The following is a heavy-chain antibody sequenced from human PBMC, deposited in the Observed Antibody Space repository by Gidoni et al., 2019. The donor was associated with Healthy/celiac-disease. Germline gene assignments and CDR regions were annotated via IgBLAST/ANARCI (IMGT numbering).Heavy chain of an antibody. Sequence: EVQLVESGRGLVQPGGSLRLSSAASGFTFTDYWMRWVRQAPGKGLEWVANIKQDGSEKYYVDSVKGRFTISRDNAKNSLYLQMNSLRAEDTAVYYCARVWDYYGSGSYFFDYWGQGTLVTVSS. D-gene: IGHD3-10*01. CDR2: IKQDGSEK. CDR3: ARVWDYYGSGSYFFDY. V-gene: IGHV3-7*01. J-gene: IGHJ4*02. CDR1: GFTFTDYW.